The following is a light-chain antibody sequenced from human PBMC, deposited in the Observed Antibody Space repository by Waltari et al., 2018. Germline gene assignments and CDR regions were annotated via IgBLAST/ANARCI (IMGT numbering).Light chain of an antibody. CDR3: SSDISSSTIEL. CDR2: AVS. Sequence: QSALTQPASVSGSPGQSITISCTGTSSDVGGYNYVSWYQQHPGKAPKLMIYAVSNQPSGVSSRCSGSKSGSTAALHITGGQAEDEEDYYCSSDISSSTIELFGGGTSLTIL. CDR1: SSDVGGYNY. V-gene: IGLV2-14*03. J-gene: IGLJ2*01.